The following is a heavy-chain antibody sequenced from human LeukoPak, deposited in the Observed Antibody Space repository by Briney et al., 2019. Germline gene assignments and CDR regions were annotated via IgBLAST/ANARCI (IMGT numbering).Heavy chain of an antibody. CDR3: ARDGVDIVAYFDY. V-gene: IGHV1-2*02. Sequence: EASVKVSCKASGYTFTGYYMHWVRQAPGQGLEWMGWINPNSGGTNYAQKFQGRVTMTRDTSISTAYMELSRLRSDDTAVYYCARDGVDIVAYFDYWGQGTLVTVSS. D-gene: IGHD5-12*01. CDR2: INPNSGGT. CDR1: GYTFTGYY. J-gene: IGHJ4*02.